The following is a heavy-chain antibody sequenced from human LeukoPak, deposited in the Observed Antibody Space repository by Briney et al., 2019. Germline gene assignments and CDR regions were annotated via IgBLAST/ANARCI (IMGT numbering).Heavy chain of an antibody. CDR3: ARIKAAAAGIIDY. J-gene: IGHJ4*02. V-gene: IGHV2-70*11. D-gene: IGHD6-13*01. CDR1: GFSLSTSGLG. Sequence: SGPKLVNTTQTLTLTYTFSGFSLSTSGLGGSWIRQPQGKALEWLARIDCDDNIYYSRSLKTSITIFKVTTTNPDDLTITNRAPVDTATYYCARIKAAAAGIIDYWGQGTLVTVSS. CDR2: IDCDDNI.